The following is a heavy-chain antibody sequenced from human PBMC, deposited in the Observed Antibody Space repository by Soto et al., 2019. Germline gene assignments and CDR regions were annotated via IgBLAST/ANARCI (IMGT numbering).Heavy chain of an antibody. V-gene: IGHV3-23*01. CDR2: ISGSAGNT. D-gene: IGHD3-3*01. J-gene: IGHJ4*02. CDR1: GITFSSYA. CDR3: ALSQDYDFWSSYYFRY. Sequence: GGSLRLSCAASGITFSSYAMSWVRRAPGKGLEWVSGISGSAGNTYYADSVKGRFTISRDNSTSMLYLQMNSRRAEDTAVYYCALSQDYDFWSSYYFRYWGQGTLVTVSS.